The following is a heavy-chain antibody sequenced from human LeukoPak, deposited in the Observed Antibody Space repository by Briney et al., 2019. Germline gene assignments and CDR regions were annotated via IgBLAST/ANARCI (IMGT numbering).Heavy chain of an antibody. V-gene: IGHV3-33*08. Sequence: GGSLRLSCAASGFTFSSYGMHWVRQAPAKGLEWVAVIWYDGNNKYYADSVKGRFTISRDNSKNTLYLQMNGLRAEDAAVYYCARVQWLDNYYFDYWGQGTLVTVSS. J-gene: IGHJ4*02. D-gene: IGHD6-19*01. CDR2: IWYDGNNK. CDR1: GFTFSSYG. CDR3: ARVQWLDNYYFDY.